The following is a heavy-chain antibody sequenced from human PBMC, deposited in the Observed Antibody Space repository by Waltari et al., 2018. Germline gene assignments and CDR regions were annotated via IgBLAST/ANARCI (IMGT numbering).Heavy chain of an antibody. V-gene: IGHV1-8*01. CDR1: GYTFTSYD. CDR3: ARGVSGSAATHYGY. J-gene: IGHJ4*02. CDR2: MNPNSGNT. Sequence: QVQLVQSGAEVKKPGASVKVSCKASGYTFTSYDSNWVRQATGQGPEWMGWMNPNSGNTGYAQKCQGRVTMTRNTAINTAYMELSSLRSEDTAIYYCARGVSGSAATHYGYWGQGTLVTVSS. D-gene: IGHD2-15*01.